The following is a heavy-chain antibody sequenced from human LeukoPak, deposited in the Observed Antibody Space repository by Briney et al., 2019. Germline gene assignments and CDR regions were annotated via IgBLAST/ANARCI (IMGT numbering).Heavy chain of an antibody. CDR3: ARGGYYYDSSGYCDIDY. CDR1: GFTFSSYA. D-gene: IGHD3-22*01. CDR2: ISYDGSNK. V-gene: IGHV3-30*04. J-gene: IGHJ4*02. Sequence: GGSLRLSCAASGFTFSSYAMHWVRQAPGKGLEWVAVISYDGSNKYYADSVKGRFTISRDNSKNTLYLQMNSLRAEDTAVYYCARGGYYYDSSGYCDIDYWGQGTLVTVSS.